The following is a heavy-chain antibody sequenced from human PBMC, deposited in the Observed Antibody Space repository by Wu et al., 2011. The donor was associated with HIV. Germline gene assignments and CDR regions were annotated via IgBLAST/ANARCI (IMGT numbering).Heavy chain of an antibody. CDR1: GYTFTSYD. J-gene: IGHJ6*03. CDR3: ARVPSWPAAIDFYYMDV. D-gene: IGHD2-2*01. V-gene: IGHV1-8*02. CDR2: MNPNSGNT. Sequence: KVSCKASGYTFTSYDINWVRQATGQGLEWMGWMNPNSGNTGYAQKFQGRVTMTRNTSISTAYMELSSLRSEDTAVYYCARVPSWPAAIDFYYMDVWGKGTTVTVSS.